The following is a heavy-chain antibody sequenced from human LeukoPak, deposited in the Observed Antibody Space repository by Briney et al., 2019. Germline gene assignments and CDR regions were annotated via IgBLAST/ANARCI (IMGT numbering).Heavy chain of an antibody. V-gene: IGHV1-2*04. CDR2: INPNSGGT. CDR1: GYTFTGYY. J-gene: IGHJ6*02. CDR3: ARGGSSSWYGYYGMDV. D-gene: IGHD6-13*01. Sequence: ASVKVSCKASGYTFTGYYMHWVRQAPGQGLEWMGWINPNSGGTNYAQKFQGWVTMTRDTSISTAYMELSRLRSDDTAVYYCARGGSSSWYGYYGMDVWGQGTTVTVSS.